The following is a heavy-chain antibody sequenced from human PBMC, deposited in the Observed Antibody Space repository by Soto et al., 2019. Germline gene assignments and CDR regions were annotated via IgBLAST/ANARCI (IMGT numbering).Heavy chain of an antibody. J-gene: IGHJ6*02. CDR2: IIPIFRTP. D-gene: IGHD5-12*01. Sequence: QVQLVQSGAEVKKPGSSVKVSCKASGGTFSSYAISWVRQAPGQRLEWMGGIIPIFRTPDYAQKFQGRVTITADESTSTAYMELSSLRSEDTAVYYCARDKDRPRLGGNYYYIMDVWGQGTTVTVSS. V-gene: IGHV1-69*12. CDR3: ARDKDRPRLGGNYYYIMDV. CDR1: GGTFSSYA.